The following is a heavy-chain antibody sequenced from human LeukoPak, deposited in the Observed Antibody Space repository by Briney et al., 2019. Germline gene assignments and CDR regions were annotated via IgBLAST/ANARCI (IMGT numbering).Heavy chain of an antibody. V-gene: IGHV3-53*01. CDR1: GFTVSSSF. J-gene: IGHJ4*02. D-gene: IGHD2-2*01. CDR2: IHRDDKT. CDR3: ARGVISTPSYFDY. Sequence: GGSLRLSCAASGFTVSSSFIYWVRRAPGKGLEWVSFIHRDDKTYYADSVKGRFTMSRDSSKNTLYLQMNSLGADDTAVYYCARGVISTPSYFDYWGQGILVTVSS.